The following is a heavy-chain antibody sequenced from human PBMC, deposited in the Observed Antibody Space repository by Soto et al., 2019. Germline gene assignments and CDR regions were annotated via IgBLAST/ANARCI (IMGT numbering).Heavy chain of an antibody. Sequence: ASVKVSCKASGYTFSTYGISWVRQAPGQGLEWMGWISANSGNTNYAQKVQGRVTMTKDTSTTTVYMELRSLSSDDTALYYCVGDVDHGSVVWGQGKMVTVSS. V-gene: IGHV1-18*01. CDR3: VGDVDHGSVV. CDR1: GYTFSTYG. CDR2: ISANSGNT. J-gene: IGHJ3*01.